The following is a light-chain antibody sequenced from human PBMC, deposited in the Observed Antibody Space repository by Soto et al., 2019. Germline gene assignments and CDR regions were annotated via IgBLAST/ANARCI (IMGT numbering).Light chain of an antibody. V-gene: IGKV2-40*01. CDR1: QSLLDTDDGNVY. J-gene: IGKJ4*01. CDR2: TDS. Sequence: VLMTQTPLSLPVTPGDPASISCRSNQSLLDTDDGNVYLDWYLQKPGRSPQLLVYTDSDRASGVADRFSARGSDTDFTLKISRVEADDVGVYYCMQRLEFPHTFGGGTKLEIK. CDR3: MQRLEFPHT.